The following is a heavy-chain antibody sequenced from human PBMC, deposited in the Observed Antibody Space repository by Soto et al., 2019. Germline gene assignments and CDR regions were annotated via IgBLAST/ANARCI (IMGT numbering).Heavy chain of an antibody. CDR3: SRSRPGVTHDS. D-gene: IGHD3-10*01. J-gene: IGHJ4*02. V-gene: IGHV3-72*01. CDR1: GFTLSDYY. Sequence: EVQLVESGGGVVQPGGSLRLSSAVSGFTLSDYYMEWVRQAPGQRLEWIGLTRNKANRYTTEYAASVKGRFTISRDDSKNSLYLQMSSLNTEDTALYYCSRSRPGVTHDSWGQGTLVTVSS. CDR2: TRNKANRYTT.